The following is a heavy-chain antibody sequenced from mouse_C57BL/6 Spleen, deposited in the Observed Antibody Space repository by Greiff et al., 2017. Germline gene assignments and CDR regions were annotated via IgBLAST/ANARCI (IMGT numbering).Heavy chain of an antibody. Sequence: EVQLQPSGAELVKPGASVKLSCTASGFNIKDYYMHWVKQRTEQGLEWIGRIDPEDGETKYAPKFQGKATLTADTSSNTAYLQLSSLTSEDTAVYYCASEENYFDYWGQGTTLTVSS. J-gene: IGHJ2*01. V-gene: IGHV14-2*01. CDR2: IDPEDGET. CDR1: GFNIKDYY. CDR3: ASEENYFDY.